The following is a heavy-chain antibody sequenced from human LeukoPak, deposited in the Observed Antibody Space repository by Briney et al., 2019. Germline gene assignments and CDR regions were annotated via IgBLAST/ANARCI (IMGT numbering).Heavy chain of an antibody. D-gene: IGHD3-10*01. CDR1: GGTFSSYA. CDR2: IIPIFGTA. J-gene: IGHJ3*02. Sequence: ASVKVSCKASGGTFSSYAISWVRQAPGQGLEWMGGIIPIFGTANYAQKFQGRVTITTDESTSTAYMELSSLRSEDTAVYYCARDLDGSGSYDAFDIWGQGTMVTVSS. CDR3: ARDLDGSGSYDAFDI. V-gene: IGHV1-69*05.